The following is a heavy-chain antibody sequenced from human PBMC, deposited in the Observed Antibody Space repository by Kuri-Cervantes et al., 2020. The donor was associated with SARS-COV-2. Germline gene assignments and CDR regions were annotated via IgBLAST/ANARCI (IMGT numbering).Heavy chain of an antibody. V-gene: IGHV4-34*01. D-gene: IGHD2-2*02. Sequence: SQTLSLTCAVYGGSFSGYYWSWIRQPPGKGLEWIGEINHSGGTNYNPSLKSRVTISVDTSKNQFSLKLSSVTAADTAVYYCARVDCSTISCYTYHYGLDVWGQGTTVTVSS. CDR3: ARVDCSTISCYTYHYGLDV. J-gene: IGHJ6*02. CDR1: GGSFSGYY. CDR2: INHSGGT.